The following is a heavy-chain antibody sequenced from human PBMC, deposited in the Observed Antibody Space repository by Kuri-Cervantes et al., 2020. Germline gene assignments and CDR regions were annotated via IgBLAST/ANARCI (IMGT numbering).Heavy chain of an antibody. CDR3: ARTLGGSSWMNWFDP. Sequence: SETLSLTCAVSGGPISSSNWWSWVRQPPGKGLEWIGEIYHSGSTNYNPSLKSRVSISIDTSKNQFSLKLTSVTAADTAVYYCARTLGGSSWMNWFDPWGQGTLVTVSS. CDR2: IYHSGST. CDR1: GGPISSSNW. D-gene: IGHD6-13*01. V-gene: IGHV4-4*02. J-gene: IGHJ5*02.